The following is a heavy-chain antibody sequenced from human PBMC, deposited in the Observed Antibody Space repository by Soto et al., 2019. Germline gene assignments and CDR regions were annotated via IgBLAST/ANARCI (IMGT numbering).Heavy chain of an antibody. CDR1: GFTFSTYA. V-gene: IGHV3-23*01. Sequence: VQLLESGGGSVQSGGSLRLSCGASGFTFSTYAMSWVRQAPGKGLEWVSAVVGGGRSTYYADSVKGRFTISRDNSNNKLYLQMSNLRAGDTAVYYCAKRQQWGLPLSGGLDVWGRGTTVTVSS. D-gene: IGHD6-19*01. CDR2: VVGGGRST. J-gene: IGHJ6*02. CDR3: AKRQQWGLPLSGGLDV.